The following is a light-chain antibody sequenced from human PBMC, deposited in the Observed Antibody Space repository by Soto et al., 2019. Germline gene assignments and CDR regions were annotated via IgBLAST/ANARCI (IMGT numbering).Light chain of an antibody. Sequence: EIVLTQSPDILSLSPGERATLSCRASQSITSDYLSWYQQKPGQAPRPLIYSASLRATGIPDRFSGSGSGTDFTLTLSRLELEDFAVYYCQHYGSSMWTFGQGTKVEIK. V-gene: IGKV3-20*01. CDR1: QSITSDY. CDR2: SAS. J-gene: IGKJ1*01. CDR3: QHYGSSMWT.